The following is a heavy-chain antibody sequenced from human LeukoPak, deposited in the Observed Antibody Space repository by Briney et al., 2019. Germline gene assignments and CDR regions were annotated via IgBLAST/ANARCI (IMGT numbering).Heavy chain of an antibody. CDR2: INSDGSST. CDR1: GFTFSNYW. D-gene: IGHD4-17*01. Sequence: PGGSLRLSCAASGFTFSNYWMHWVRQAPGKGLVWVSRINSDGSSTTSADSVKGRFTISRDNAKNTLYLLMNSLRAEDTAVYYCAKGGATVIDYWGQGTLVTVSS. CDR3: AKGGATVIDY. V-gene: IGHV3-74*01. J-gene: IGHJ4*02.